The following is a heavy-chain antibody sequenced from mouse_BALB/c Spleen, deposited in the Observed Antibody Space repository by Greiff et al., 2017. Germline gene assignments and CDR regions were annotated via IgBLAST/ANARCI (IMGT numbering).Heavy chain of an antibody. D-gene: IGHD2-4*01. CDR2: IWSDGST. CDR1: GFSLTSYG. Sequence: QVQLKESGPDLVAPSQSLSITCTVSGFSLTSYGVHWVRQPPGKGLEWLVVIWSDGSTTYNSALKSRLSISKDNSTSQVFLKMNRLQTDDTAMYCCARSARITGYFDVWGEGTTVTVSS. CDR3: ARSARITGYFDV. V-gene: IGHV2-6-2*01. J-gene: IGHJ1*01.